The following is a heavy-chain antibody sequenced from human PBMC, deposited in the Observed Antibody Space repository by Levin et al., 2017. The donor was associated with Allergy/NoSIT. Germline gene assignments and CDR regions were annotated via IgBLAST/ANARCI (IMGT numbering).Heavy chain of an antibody. CDR1: GGSISGGGYH. D-gene: IGHD2-2*03. V-gene: IGHV4-31*03. CDR3: AREDGSTFDF. Sequence: SETLSLTCTVSGGSISGGGYHWTWIRQHPEKGLEWIGYIKYSGRTFYNPSLKSRLMISVDTSKNHFSLNVSSVTAADTAVYYCAREDGSTFDFWGQGALVTVAS. CDR2: IKYSGRT. J-gene: IGHJ4*02.